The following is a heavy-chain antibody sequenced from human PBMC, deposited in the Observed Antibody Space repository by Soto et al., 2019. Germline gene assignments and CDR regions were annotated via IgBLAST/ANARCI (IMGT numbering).Heavy chain of an antibody. CDR2: INTDGSTT. CDR3: ARDLGGYASN. CDR1: GFTFSNYW. V-gene: IGHV3-74*01. D-gene: IGHD3-16*01. J-gene: IGHJ4*01. Sequence: EVQLVESGGGLVQPGGSLRLSCAASGFTFSNYWMHWVRQAPGKGPVWVSRINTDGSTTNYADSVKGRFTISRDNAKNTLYLQTNSLGAEDTAVYYCARDLGGYASNWGHGTLVTVSS.